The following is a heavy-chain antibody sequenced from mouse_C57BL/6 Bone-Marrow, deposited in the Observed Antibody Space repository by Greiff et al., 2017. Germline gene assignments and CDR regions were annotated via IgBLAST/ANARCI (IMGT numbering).Heavy chain of an antibody. CDR2: IYPGSGNT. V-gene: IGHV1-76*01. Sequence: VQLQQPGAELVMPGASVKLSCKASGYTFTDYYINWVKQRPGQGLEWIARIYPGSGNTYYNEKFKGKATLTAEKSSSTAYMQLSSLTSEDSAVYFCARHGSSYDWFAYWGQGTLVTVSA. CDR1: GYTFTDYY. CDR3: ARHGSSYDWFAY. J-gene: IGHJ3*01. D-gene: IGHD1-1*01.